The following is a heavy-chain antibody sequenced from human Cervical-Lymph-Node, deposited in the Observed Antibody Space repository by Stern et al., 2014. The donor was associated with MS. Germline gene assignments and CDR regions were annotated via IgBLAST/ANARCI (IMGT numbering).Heavy chain of an antibody. CDR3: AHIAMTTVTTKGWYYFDY. V-gene: IGHV2-5*02. Sequence: QITLKESGPTLVKPTQTLTLTCTFSGFSLSTSGVGVGWIRQPPGKALEWLALIYWDADKRYRPFLKSRLHLTKDTPKNQEGLTMTNMDPVDTATYYCAHIAMTTVTTKGWYYFDYWGQGTLVTVSS. D-gene: IGHD4-17*01. CDR1: GFSLSTSGVG. J-gene: IGHJ4*02. CDR2: IYWDADK.